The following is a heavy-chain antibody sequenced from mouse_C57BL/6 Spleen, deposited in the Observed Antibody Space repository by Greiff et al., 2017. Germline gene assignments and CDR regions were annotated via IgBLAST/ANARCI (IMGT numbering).Heavy chain of an antibody. D-gene: IGHD2-4*01. CDR2: INPGSGGT. V-gene: IGHV1-54*01. Sequence: QVQLKQSGAELVRPGTSVKVSCKASGYAFTNYVIEWVQQRPGQGLEWIGVINPGSGGTNYAEKFKGKATLTADKSSSTDYMQLSSLASEDSAVYFCAGCGDDYDAAYWGQGTLVTVSA. J-gene: IGHJ3*01. CDR1: GYAFTNYV. CDR3: AGCGDDYDAAY.